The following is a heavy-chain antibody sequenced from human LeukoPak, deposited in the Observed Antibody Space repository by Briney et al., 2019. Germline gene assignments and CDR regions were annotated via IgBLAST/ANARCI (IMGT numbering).Heavy chain of an antibody. Sequence: TLSLTCTVSGGSISSYYWSWIRQPPGKGLEWIGYIYYSGSTNYNPSLTSRVTISVDTSENQFSLKLSSVTAADTAVYYCARELDDAFDIWGQGTMVTVSS. J-gene: IGHJ3*02. D-gene: IGHD1-1*01. CDR2: IYYSGST. CDR1: GGSISSYY. V-gene: IGHV4-59*01. CDR3: ARELDDAFDI.